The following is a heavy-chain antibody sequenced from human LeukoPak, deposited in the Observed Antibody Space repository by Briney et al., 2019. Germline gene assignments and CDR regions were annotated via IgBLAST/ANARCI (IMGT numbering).Heavy chain of an antibody. CDR2: ISSSGKTI. CDR3: TSASR. CDR1: GFTFSSYE. V-gene: IGHV3-48*03. J-gene: IGHJ3*01. Sequence: PGGSLRLSCAASGFTFSSYEMNWVRQAPGKGLEWVSYISSSGKTIYYADSVKGRFTISRDNAKNSLYLQMNSLSGDDTAVYYCTSASRWGQGTLVTVSS.